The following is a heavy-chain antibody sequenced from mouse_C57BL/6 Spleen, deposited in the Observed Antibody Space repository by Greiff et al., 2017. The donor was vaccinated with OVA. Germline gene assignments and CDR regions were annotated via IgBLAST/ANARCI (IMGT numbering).Heavy chain of an antibody. CDR2: IYPGDGDT. J-gene: IGHJ1*03. V-gene: IGHV1-82*01. CDR3: AREFYWYFDV. CDR1: GYAFSSSW. Sequence: VQLQQSGPELVKPGASVKISCKASGYAFSSSWMNWVKQRPGKGLEWIGRIYPGDGDTNYNGKFKGKATLTADKSSSTAYMQLSSLTSEDSAVYFCAREFYWYFDVWGTGTTVTVSS.